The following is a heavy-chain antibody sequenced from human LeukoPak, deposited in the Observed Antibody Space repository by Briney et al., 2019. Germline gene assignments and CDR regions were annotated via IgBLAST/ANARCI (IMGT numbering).Heavy chain of an antibody. Sequence: GGSLRLSCAASGFTSSSYWMHWVRQAPGKGLVWVSRINPDGSTTNYADSVQGRFTISRDNAKNMLYQQMNSLRAEDTAVYYCVRDLRESDFWGQGTLVTVSS. J-gene: IGHJ4*02. V-gene: IGHV3-74*01. CDR1: GFTSSSYW. D-gene: IGHD2/OR15-2a*01. CDR2: INPDGSTT. CDR3: VRDLRESDF.